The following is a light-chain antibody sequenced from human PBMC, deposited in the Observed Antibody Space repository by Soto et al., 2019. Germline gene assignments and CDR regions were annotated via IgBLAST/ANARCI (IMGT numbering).Light chain of an antibody. J-gene: IGKJ5*01. CDR2: GAS. CDR1: QSVSSNY. Sequence: EIVLTQSPGTLSLSPGERATLSCRASQSVSSNYLAWYQQKPGQAPRLLIYGASSRATGISDRFSGSGSGPDFTLTISRLEPEDYAVYYCQQYTSTPITSGQGTRLEIK. CDR3: QQYTSTPIT. V-gene: IGKV3-20*01.